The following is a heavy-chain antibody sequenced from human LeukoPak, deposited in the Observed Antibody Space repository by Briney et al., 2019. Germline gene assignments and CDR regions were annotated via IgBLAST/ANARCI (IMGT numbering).Heavy chain of an antibody. D-gene: IGHD2-15*01. Sequence: ASVKVSCKASGYTFTRYCMHWVRRAPGQGLEWMGIINPSDGSTGYAQKFQGRVTMTRDTSTSKVYMEVSSLTSEDTAVYYCARVHCSGGSCYGEVFDYWGQGTLVTVSS. V-gene: IGHV1-46*01. CDR2: INPSDGST. CDR3: ARVHCSGGSCYGEVFDY. CDR1: GYTFTRYC. J-gene: IGHJ4*02.